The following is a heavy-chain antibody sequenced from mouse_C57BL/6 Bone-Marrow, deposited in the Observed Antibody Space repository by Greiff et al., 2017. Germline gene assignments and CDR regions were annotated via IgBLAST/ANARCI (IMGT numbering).Heavy chain of an antibody. Sequence: VQLQQSGAELMKPGASVKLSCKATGSPFTGYWIAWVKPRPGHGLEWVGELLPGCGSTTYNETVKGKATVTAYSSSNTAYMQLCSLTTKDSAIYYCARGLKADYGEAWIAYWGQGTLVTVSA. J-gene: IGHJ3*01. CDR1: GSPFTGYW. D-gene: IGHD2-4*01. CDR3: ARGLKADYGEAWIAY. CDR2: LLPGCGST. V-gene: IGHV1-9*01.